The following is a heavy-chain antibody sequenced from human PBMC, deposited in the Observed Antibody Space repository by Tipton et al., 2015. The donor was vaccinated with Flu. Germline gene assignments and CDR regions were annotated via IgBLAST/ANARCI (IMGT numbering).Heavy chain of an antibody. Sequence: SLRLSCADSGFSFNTYASNWVRQAPGKGLEWVSSIDTSGHAIYYADSVKGRFTISRDNSKDTLFLQMSSLTAEDTVMYFCSTDPVAFYYDTWAVDIWGQVTMVTFSS. CDR1: GFSFNTYA. CDR2: IDTSGHAI. D-gene: IGHD3-22*01. J-gene: IGHJ3*02. CDR3: STDPVAFYYDTWAVDI. V-gene: IGHV3-23*01.